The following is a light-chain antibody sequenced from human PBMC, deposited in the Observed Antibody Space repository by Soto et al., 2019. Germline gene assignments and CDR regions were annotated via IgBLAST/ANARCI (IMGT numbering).Light chain of an antibody. CDR2: DAS. CDR3: QQYNYCWA. Sequence: DIQMTQSPSTLSASVGDRVTITCRASQSISSWLAWYQQKPGKAPKLLIYDASNLESGVPSRFSGGGSGTEFSLTISSLQPDDFATYYCQQYNYCWAFGQGTKVDIK. CDR1: QSISSW. V-gene: IGKV1-5*01. J-gene: IGKJ1*01.